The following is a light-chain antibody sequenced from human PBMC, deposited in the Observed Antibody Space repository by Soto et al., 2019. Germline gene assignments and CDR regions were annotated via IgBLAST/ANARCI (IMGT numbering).Light chain of an antibody. Sequence: DIVLTHSQATLALSPGQRATLSPRASQKISGYLAWYQQKPGQAPRLLIYDASNRATGIPVRFSGSGSGTDYTLTVSSLEPEDFAVYYCQQRSNLPWTFGQGTKV. CDR1: QKISGY. CDR3: QQRSNLPWT. V-gene: IGKV3-11*01. CDR2: DAS. J-gene: IGKJ1*01.